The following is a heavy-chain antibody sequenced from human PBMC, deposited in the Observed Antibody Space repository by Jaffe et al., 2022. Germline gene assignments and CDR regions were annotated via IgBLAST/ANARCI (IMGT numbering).Heavy chain of an antibody. CDR3: ARGGRDGFKDY. CDR1: GGSISSYY. D-gene: IGHD2-15*01. J-gene: IGHJ4*02. CDR2: IFYSGSP. Sequence: QVQLQESGPGLVKPSETLSLTCTVSGGSISSYYWSWIRQPPGRGLEWIGYIFYSGSPNYNPSLKSRVTISVDTSKNQFSLKLTSVTAADTAVYYCARGGRDGFKDYWGQGTLVTVSS. V-gene: IGHV4-59*01.